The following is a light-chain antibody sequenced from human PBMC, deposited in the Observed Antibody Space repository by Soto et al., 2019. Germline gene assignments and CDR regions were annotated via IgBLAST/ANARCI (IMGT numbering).Light chain of an antibody. J-gene: IGLJ1*01. Sequence: QSVLTQPTSASGTPGQRVTISCSGGSSNIGSNAVNWYQQLPGTAPKLLIYNNNQRPSGVPDRFSGSKSGTSASLAISGLQSEDEADYYCAAWDDSLNGDVFGTGTKLTVL. CDR3: AAWDDSLNGDV. V-gene: IGLV1-44*01. CDR2: NNN. CDR1: SSNIGSNA.